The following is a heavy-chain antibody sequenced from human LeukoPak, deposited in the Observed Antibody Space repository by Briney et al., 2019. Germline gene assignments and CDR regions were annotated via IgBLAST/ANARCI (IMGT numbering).Heavy chain of an antibody. CDR2: ISYDGSNK. J-gene: IGHJ4*02. V-gene: IGHV3-30-3*01. CDR1: GFTFSSYA. Sequence: PGGSLRLSCAASGFTFSSYAMHWVRQAPGKGLEWVAVISYDGSNKYYADSVKGRFTISRDNSKNTLYLQMNSLRAEDTAVYYCARGRHSSSWLPDYWGQGTLVTVSS. D-gene: IGHD6-13*01. CDR3: ARGRHSSSWLPDY.